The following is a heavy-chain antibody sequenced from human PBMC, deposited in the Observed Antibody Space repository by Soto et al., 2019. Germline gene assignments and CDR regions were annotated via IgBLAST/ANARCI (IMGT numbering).Heavy chain of an antibody. Sequence: QVQLVQSGAEVKEPGASVKVSCKASGYIFTTYGISWVRQAPGQGPEWMGWISPYNGNTNYAQKLQGRVTMTTDTSTSTAYMELRSLRSHDTAVYYCARVAPQSSHFDYWGQGTLVTVSS. CDR1: GYIFTTYG. J-gene: IGHJ4*02. D-gene: IGHD3-16*02. V-gene: IGHV1-18*01. CDR2: ISPYNGNT. CDR3: ARVAPQSSHFDY.